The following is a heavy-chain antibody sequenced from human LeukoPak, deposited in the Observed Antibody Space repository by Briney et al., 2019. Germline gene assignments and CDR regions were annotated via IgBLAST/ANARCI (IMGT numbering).Heavy chain of an antibody. V-gene: IGHV3-23*01. J-gene: IGHJ5*02. Sequence: PGRSLRLSCAASGFTFSSYAMSWVRQAPGKGLEWVSAISGSGGSTYYADSVKGRFTISRDNSKNTLYLQMNSLRAEDTAVYYCAKSPNQLLYVNWFDPWGQGTLVTVSS. CDR3: AKSPNQLLYVNWFDP. D-gene: IGHD2-2*02. CDR2: ISGSGGST. CDR1: GFTFSSYA.